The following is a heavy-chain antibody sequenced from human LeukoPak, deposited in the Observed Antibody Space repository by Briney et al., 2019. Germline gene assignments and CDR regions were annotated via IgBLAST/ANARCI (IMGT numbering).Heavy chain of an antibody. CDR1: GYTFTSYG. CDR3: ARVYYDFWSGDPSLGMDV. J-gene: IGHJ6*02. Sequence: ASVKVSCKASGYTFTSYGISWVRQAPGRGLEWMGWISAYNGNTNYAQKLQGRVTMTTDTSTSTAHMELSSLRSEDTAVYYCARVYYDFWSGDPSLGMDVWGQGTTVTVSS. D-gene: IGHD3-3*01. CDR2: ISAYNGNT. V-gene: IGHV1-18*04.